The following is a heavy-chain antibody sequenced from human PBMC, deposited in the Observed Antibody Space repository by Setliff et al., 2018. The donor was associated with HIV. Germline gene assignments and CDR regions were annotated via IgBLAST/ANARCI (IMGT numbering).Heavy chain of an antibody. CDR2: IFTSGST. CDR1: AGPISDYY. CDR3: ARRLNSAYFD. J-gene: IGHJ4*02. V-gene: IGHV4-4*07. D-gene: IGHD5-12*01. Sequence: SETLSLTCTVSAGPISDYYWSWIRQPAGKGLEWIARIFTSGSTDYNPSLKSRVTTSVDTSKSQFSLKLSSVTAADTAVYYCARRLNSAYFDWGQGALVTVSS.